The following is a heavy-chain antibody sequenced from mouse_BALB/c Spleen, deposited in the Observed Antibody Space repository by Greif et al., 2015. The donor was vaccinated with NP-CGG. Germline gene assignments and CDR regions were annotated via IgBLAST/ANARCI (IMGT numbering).Heavy chain of an antibody. D-gene: IGHD2-1*01. CDR1: GYTFTSYY. J-gene: IGHJ4*01. Sequence: QVQLQQSGPELVKPGASVRISCKASGYTFTSYYIHWVKQRPGQGLEWIGWIYPGNVNTKYNEKFKGKATLTAGKSSSTAYMQLSGLTSEDSAVYFCARGNGNYEGYAMDYWGQGTSVTVSS. CDR2: IYPGNVNT. V-gene: IGHV1S56*01. CDR3: ARGNGNYEGYAMDY.